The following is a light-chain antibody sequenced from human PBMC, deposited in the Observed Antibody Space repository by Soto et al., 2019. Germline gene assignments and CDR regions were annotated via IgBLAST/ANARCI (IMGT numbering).Light chain of an antibody. CDR1: QGVRTH. CDR2: DAS. CDR3: QQRSSSIT. Sequence: VLTQSPATLSLSPGERATLSCRSSQGVRTHLAWYKQKPGQAPRLLIYDASYMATGIPARLSGSGSGTEFTLTISSIEPEDFAVYYCQQRSSSITFGQGTRLEIK. V-gene: IGKV3-11*01. J-gene: IGKJ5*01.